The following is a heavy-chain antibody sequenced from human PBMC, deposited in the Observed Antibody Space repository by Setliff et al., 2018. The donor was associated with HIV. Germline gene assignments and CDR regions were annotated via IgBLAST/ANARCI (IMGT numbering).Heavy chain of an antibody. V-gene: IGHV3-7*01. CDR3: ARFGVAYGIDV. CDR2: IKPDGSER. D-gene: IGHD3-10*01. Sequence: PGGSLRLSCAASGFSFSDYWMSWVRQTPGKGLEWVATIKPDGSERSYVDSVKGRFTISRDNAENSLYLQMSSLRVENTAVYYCARFGVAYGIDVWGQGTTVTVSS. CDR1: GFSFSDYW. J-gene: IGHJ6*02.